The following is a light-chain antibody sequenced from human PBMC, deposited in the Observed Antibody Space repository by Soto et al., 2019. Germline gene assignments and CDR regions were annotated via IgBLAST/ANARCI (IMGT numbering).Light chain of an antibody. Sequence: DIQMTQSPSTLSASVGDRVTITCRASQSISSRLAWYQHKPGKAPKLLIYKASSLESGVPSRFSGSGSGTEFTLTISSLQPDEFAAYYCKQYNSYSPPWTCGQGTKVEIK. J-gene: IGKJ1*01. CDR3: KQYNSYSPPWT. CDR1: QSISSR. CDR2: KAS. V-gene: IGKV1-5*03.